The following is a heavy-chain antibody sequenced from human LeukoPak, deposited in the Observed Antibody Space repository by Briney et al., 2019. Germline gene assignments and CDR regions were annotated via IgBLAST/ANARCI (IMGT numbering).Heavy chain of an antibody. CDR1: GYSLSSGYY. D-gene: IGHD6-13*01. CDR2: IYHSGST. Sequence: SETLSLTCAVSGYSLSSGYYWGWIRQPPGKGLEWIGSIYHSGSTYYNPSLRSRVTISVDTSKNQFSLKLSSVTAADTAVYYFGTKNTRTVSRGSSRRRANAFDIWGQGTMVTVSS. CDR3: GTKNTRTVSRGSSRRRANAFDI. V-gene: IGHV4-38-2*01. J-gene: IGHJ3*02.